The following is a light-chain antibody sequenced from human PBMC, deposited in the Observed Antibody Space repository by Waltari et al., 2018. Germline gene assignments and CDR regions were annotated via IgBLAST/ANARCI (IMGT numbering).Light chain of an antibody. CDR1: QSILYNSNDKNY. V-gene: IGKV4-1*01. CDR2: WAS. Sequence: IVMTQSPDSLAVSLGESATINFKSSQSILYNSNDKNYIAWYQQKPGQLPKLLIYWASTRESGVTDRLSGSGSGTDFTLTISSLQAEDVAVYYCQQYDSRRTFGQGTKVEI. J-gene: IGKJ1*01. CDR3: QQYDSRRT.